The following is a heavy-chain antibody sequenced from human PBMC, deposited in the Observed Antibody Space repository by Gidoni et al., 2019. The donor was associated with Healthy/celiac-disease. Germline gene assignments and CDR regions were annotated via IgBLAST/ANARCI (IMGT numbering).Heavy chain of an antibody. D-gene: IGHD5-18*01. CDR1: GFTFDDYG. J-gene: IGHJ4*02. CDR2: INWKGGST. V-gene: IGHV3-20*01. Sequence: EVQLVESGGGVVRPGGSLRLSCEASGFTFDDYGMSWVRQAPGKGLEWVSGINWKGGSTGYADSVKGRFTISRDNAKNSLYLQMNSLRAEDTALYHCARRRGYSYGYDGTFNDYWGQGTLVTVSS. CDR3: ARRRGYSYGYDGTFNDY.